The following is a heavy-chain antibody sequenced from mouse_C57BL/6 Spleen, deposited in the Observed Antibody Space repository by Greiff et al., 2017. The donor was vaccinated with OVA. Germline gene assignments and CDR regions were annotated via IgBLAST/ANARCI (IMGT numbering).Heavy chain of an antibody. CDR1: GYTFTSYW. D-gene: IGHD2-2*01. V-gene: IGHV1-55*01. Sequence: QVQLQQSGAELVKPGASVKMSCKASGYTFTSYWITWVKQRPGQGLEWIGDIYPGSGSTNYNEKFKSKATLTVDTSSSTAYMQLSSLTSEDSAVYYGARSGIMVTGFDDWGQGTTLTVSA. CDR3: ARSGIMVTGFDD. J-gene: IGHJ2*01. CDR2: IYPGSGST.